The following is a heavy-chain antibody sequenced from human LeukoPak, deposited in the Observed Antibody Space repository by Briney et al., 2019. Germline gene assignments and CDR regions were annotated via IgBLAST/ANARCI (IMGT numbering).Heavy chain of an antibody. J-gene: IGHJ5*02. V-gene: IGHV5-51*01. CDR1: GYTLTNNW. Sequence: GESLKISCKISGYTLTNNWIGWVRQVPGKGLEWMGLIYPGYPDAKYSPSSQGQVTLSVDASISTAYLQLTGLRASDTAIYYCVRFALTSSLDHWGQGTLVTVSS. CDR2: IYPGYPDA. CDR3: VRFALTSSLDH. D-gene: IGHD6-13*01.